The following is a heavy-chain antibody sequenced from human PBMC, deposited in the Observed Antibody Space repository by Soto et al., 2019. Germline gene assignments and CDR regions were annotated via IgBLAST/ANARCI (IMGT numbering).Heavy chain of an antibody. V-gene: IGHV1-46*03. CDR2: INPSGGST. J-gene: IGHJ6*02. D-gene: IGHD3-10*01. CDR1: GYTFTSYY. CDR3: ARDGAILWFGELNGMDV. Sequence: QVQLVQSGAEVKKPGASVKVSCKASGYTFTSYYMHWVRQAPGQGLEWMGIINPSGGSTSYAQKFQGRVTMTRDTSTCTVYMELSSLRSEDTAVYYCARDGAILWFGELNGMDVWGQGTTVTVSS.